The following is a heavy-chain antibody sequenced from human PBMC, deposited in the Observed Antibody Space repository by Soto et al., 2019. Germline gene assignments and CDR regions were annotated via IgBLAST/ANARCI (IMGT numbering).Heavy chain of an antibody. V-gene: IGHV4-39*01. Sequence: SETLSLTCTVSGASIITNNYFWVWIRQSPRRGLELIGSISYSGRTYDNPSLQSRVTISIDASKNQFSLKLTSVTTADTSIYYCARSRASHYGGKHHPYYFDRWGQGTLVTVSS. CDR3: ARSRASHYGGKHHPYYFDR. CDR1: GASIITNNYF. D-gene: IGHD4-17*01. J-gene: IGHJ4*02. CDR2: ISYSGRT.